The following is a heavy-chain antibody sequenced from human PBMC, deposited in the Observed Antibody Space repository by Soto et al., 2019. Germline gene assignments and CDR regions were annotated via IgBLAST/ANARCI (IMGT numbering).Heavy chain of an antibody. J-gene: IGHJ4*02. D-gene: IGHD2-15*01. CDR1: GFTFSSYW. Sequence: LRLSCAASGFTFSSYWMHWVRQAPGKGLVWVSRINSDGSSTSYADSVKGRSTISRDNAKNTLYLQMNSLRAEDTAVYYCARDCSGGSCYSVFGYWGQGTLVTVSS. V-gene: IGHV3-74*01. CDR3: ARDCSGGSCYSVFGY. CDR2: INSDGSST.